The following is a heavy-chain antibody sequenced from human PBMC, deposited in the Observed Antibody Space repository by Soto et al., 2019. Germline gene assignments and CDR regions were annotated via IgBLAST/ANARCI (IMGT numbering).Heavy chain of an antibody. CDR2: INPSGGST. CDR3: ARDRRLTYYYYYGMDV. D-gene: IGHD3-9*01. V-gene: IGHV1-46*01. Sequence: QVQLVQSGAEVKKPGASVKVSCKASGYTFTSYYMHWVRQAPGQGLEWMGIINPSGGSTSYAQKFQGRDTMTRDTSTSTVYMELSSLRSEDTAVYYCARDRRLTYYYYYGMDVWGQGTTVTVSS. CDR1: GYTFTSYY. J-gene: IGHJ6*02.